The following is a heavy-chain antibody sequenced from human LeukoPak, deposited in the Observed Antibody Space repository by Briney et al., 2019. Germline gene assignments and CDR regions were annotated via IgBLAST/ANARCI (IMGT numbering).Heavy chain of an antibody. V-gene: IGHV1-69*13. CDR1: GGTFNSYA. J-gene: IGHJ6*04. D-gene: IGHD3-10*01. CDR3: ARGGYGSGRELKYYYYYYGMDV. CDR2: IIPIFGTA. Sequence: SVKVSCKASGGTFNSYAISWVRLAPGQGLEWMGGIIPIFGTANYAQKFQGRVTITADESTSTAYMELSSLRSEDTAVYYCARGGYGSGRELKYYYYYYGMDVWGKGTTVTVSS.